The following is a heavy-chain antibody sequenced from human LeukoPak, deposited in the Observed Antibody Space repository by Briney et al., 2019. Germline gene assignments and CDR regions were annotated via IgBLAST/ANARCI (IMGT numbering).Heavy chain of an antibody. D-gene: IGHD5-18*01. Sequence: PGGSLRLSCAASGFTFRSYAMSWVPQAPGEGLGWVSAIRCCGGSTYYADSVKGRFTISRDNSKNTLYLQMNSLRAEDTAVYYCARDHGYSYGTVDQWGQGTLVTVSS. CDR2: IRCCGGST. J-gene: IGHJ4*02. CDR1: GFTFRSYA. V-gene: IGHV3-23*01. CDR3: ARDHGYSYGTVDQ.